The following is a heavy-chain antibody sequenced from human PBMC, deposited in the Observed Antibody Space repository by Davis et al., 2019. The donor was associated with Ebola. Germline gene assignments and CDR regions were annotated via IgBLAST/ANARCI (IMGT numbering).Heavy chain of an antibody. CDR3: VRDSGYYSHDY. J-gene: IGHJ4*01. CDR2: IDPDGTGT. V-gene: IGHV3-74*01. CDR1: GFTFSNFH. D-gene: IGHD5-12*01. Sequence: GESLKISCAASGFTFSNFHIHWVRQPPGKGLVWVARIDPDGTGTNYADSMKGRFTISRDNAKNTLSLQMNSLRVEDTAVYYCVRDSGYYSHDYWGHGTLVTVSS.